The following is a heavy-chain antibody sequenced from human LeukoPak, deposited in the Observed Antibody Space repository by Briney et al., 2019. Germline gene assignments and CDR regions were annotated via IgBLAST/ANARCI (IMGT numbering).Heavy chain of an antibody. D-gene: IGHD3-10*01. J-gene: IGHJ5*02. CDR3: ARELSGSFSNWFDP. V-gene: IGHV4-61*02. Sequence: SETLSLTCTVSGCSISSESDYWSWSWIRQPAGKELEWIGRISSSVSTNYIPSRKTLLTISIDTSQNQSSLKLSSVPAAHTDVYYCARELSGSFSNWFDPWGQGTLVTVSS. CDR2: ISSSVST. CDR1: GCSISSESDY.